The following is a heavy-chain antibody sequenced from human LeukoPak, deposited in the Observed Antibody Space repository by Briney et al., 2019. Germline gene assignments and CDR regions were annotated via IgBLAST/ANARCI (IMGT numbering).Heavy chain of an antibody. CDR3: VRGCSSTSCYPFDY. D-gene: IGHD2-2*01. CDR1: GFPFSSYW. Sequence: SGGSLRLSCAGSGFPFSSYWMTWVRQAPGKGLEWVANINQDGSEKSYVDSVRGRFTISRDNARNTLYMQMNSLRAEDTAVYYCVRGCSSTSCYPFDYWGQGTLVTVSS. CDR2: INQDGSEK. J-gene: IGHJ4*02. V-gene: IGHV3-7*04.